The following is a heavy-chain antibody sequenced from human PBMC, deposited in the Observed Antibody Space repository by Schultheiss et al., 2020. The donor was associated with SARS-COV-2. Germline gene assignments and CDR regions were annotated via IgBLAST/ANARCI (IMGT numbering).Heavy chain of an antibody. J-gene: IGHJ6*02. CDR1: GFTFSSYA. Sequence: GGSLRLSCAASGFTFSSYAMHWVRQAPGKGLEWVAVISYDGSNKYYADSVKGRFTISRDNSKNTLYLQMNSLRAEDTAVYYCARDEGNSSSWRWVLDYYYYGMDVWGQGTTVTVSS. D-gene: IGHD6-13*01. CDR2: ISYDGSNK. CDR3: ARDEGNSSSWRWVLDYYYYGMDV. V-gene: IGHV3-30*14.